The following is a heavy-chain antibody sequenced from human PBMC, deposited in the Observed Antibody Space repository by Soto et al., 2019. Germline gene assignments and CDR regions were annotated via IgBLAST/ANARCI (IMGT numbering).Heavy chain of an antibody. CDR2: ISGSGGST. J-gene: IGHJ4*02. CDR3: ARSPYGDYDRWIDY. V-gene: IGHV3-23*01. Sequence: EVQLLESGGGLVQPGGSLRLSCAASGFTFSSYAMSWVRQAPGKGLEWVSAISGSGGSTYYADSVKGRFTISRDNSKNRLYLKMNSLRAEDTAVYYCARSPYGDYDRWIDYWGQGTLVTVSS. CDR1: GFTFSSYA. D-gene: IGHD4-17*01.